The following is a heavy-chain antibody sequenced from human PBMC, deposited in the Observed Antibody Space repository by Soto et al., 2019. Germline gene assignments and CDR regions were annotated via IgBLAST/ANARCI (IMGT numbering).Heavy chain of an antibody. CDR1: GGTFSSYA. V-gene: IGHV1-69*12. J-gene: IGHJ4*02. CDR2: IIPIFGTA. Sequence: QVQLVQSGAEVKKPGSSVKVSCKASGGTFSSYAISWVRQAPGQGLEWMGGIIPIFGTANYAQKFQGRVTITADEATGKAYMELSSLRSEDTAVYYCARDTLVRGHPGYFDYWGQGTLVTVSS. D-gene: IGHD3-10*01. CDR3: ARDTLVRGHPGYFDY.